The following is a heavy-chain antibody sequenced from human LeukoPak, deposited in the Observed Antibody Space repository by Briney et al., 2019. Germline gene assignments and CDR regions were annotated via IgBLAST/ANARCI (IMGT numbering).Heavy chain of an antibody. CDR3: AREGAFLDY. V-gene: IGHV3-48*04. D-gene: IGHD1-26*01. CDR1: GFTFSSYS. J-gene: IGHJ4*02. Sequence: GGSLRLSCAASGFTFSSYSMNWVRQAPGKGLEWVSYISSSGSTIYYADSVKGRFTISRDNAKNSLYLQTNSLRAEDTAVYYCAREGAFLDYWGQGTLVTVSS. CDR2: ISSSGSTI.